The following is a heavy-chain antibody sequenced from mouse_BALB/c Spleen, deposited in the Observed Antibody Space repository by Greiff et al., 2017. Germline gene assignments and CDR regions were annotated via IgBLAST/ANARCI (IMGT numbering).Heavy chain of an antibody. D-gene: IGHD2-4*01. CDR1: GFSLTSYG. J-gene: IGHJ4*01. Sequence: QVQLQQSGPGLVAPSQSLSITCTVSGFSLTSYGVSWVRQPPGKGLEWLGVIWGDGSTNYHSALISRLSISKDNSKSQIFLKLNSLQTDDTATYYCGKPEETMIRTEGGYYYAMDYGGQGTAVTVA. CDR2: IWGDGST. CDR3: GKPEETMIRTEGGYYYAMDY. V-gene: IGHV2-3*01.